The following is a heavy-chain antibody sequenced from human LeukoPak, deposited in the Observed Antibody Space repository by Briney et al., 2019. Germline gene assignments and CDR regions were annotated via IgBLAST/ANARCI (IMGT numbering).Heavy chain of an antibody. Sequence: ASVKVSCKASGYTFTNYGISWVRQAPRQGLEWMGWISAYNGHTNYAQKLQDRVTMTTDTSTSTAYMELRSLRSDDTAVYYCARVLAYCSSTSCFNWFDPWGQGTLVTVSS. CDR1: GYTFTNYG. D-gene: IGHD2-2*01. J-gene: IGHJ5*02. CDR3: ARVLAYCSSTSCFNWFDP. V-gene: IGHV1-18*01. CDR2: ISAYNGHT.